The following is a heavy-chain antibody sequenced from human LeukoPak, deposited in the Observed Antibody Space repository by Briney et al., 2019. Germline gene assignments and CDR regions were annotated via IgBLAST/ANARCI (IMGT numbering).Heavy chain of an antibody. Sequence: PSETLSLTCTVSGGSISSYYWSWIRQPPGKGLEWIGSIYYSGSTYYNPSLKSRVTISVDTSKNQFSLKLSSVTAADTAVYYCARSTTVATQVDPWGQGTLVTVSS. CDR2: IYYSGST. D-gene: IGHD4-23*01. CDR1: GGSISSYY. V-gene: IGHV4-39*07. CDR3: ARSTTVATQVDP. J-gene: IGHJ5*02.